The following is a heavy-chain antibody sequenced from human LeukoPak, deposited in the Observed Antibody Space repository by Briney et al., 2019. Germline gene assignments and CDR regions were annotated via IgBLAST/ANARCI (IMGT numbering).Heavy chain of an antibody. D-gene: IGHD3-9*01. J-gene: IGHJ4*02. Sequence: GGSLRLSCAASGFTFSLYWMNWVRRAPGKGREWVANIKQDGSEKNYVDSEKGRFTISRDDAKNSLYLQMNNLRVEDTAMYYCAGGTGFIIKDWGQGTLVTVSS. CDR1: GFTFSLYW. V-gene: IGHV3-7*03. CDR2: IKQDGSEK. CDR3: AGGTGFIIKD.